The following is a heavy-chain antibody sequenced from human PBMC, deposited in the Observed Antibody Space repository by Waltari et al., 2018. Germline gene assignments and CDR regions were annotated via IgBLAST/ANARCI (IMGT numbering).Heavy chain of an antibody. J-gene: IGHJ4*02. CDR2: IYTSENT. CDR3: ARENRGRSYSHFDY. V-gene: IGHV4-4*07. CDR1: GGSISNYF. D-gene: IGHD1-26*01. Sequence: QVQLQESGPGLVKPSETLSLTCTVSGGSISNYFWSWIRQPAGKGLEWIGRIYTSENTNYNPALKSRVTMSVDTSKIQFSLKPSSVTAADTAVYYCARENRGRSYSHFDYWGQGTLVTVSS.